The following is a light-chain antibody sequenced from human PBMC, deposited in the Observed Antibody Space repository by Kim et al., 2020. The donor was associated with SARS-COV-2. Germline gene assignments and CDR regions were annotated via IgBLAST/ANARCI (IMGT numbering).Light chain of an antibody. V-gene: IGLV3-1*01. CDR2: QDG. Sequence: SYELTQPPSVSVSPGQTASITCSGDKLGDKYACWYQQKPGQSPVLVIYQDGKRPSGIPERFSGSNSGNTATLTISGTQAMDEADYYCQAWDSSTWVFGGG. CDR3: QAWDSSTWV. J-gene: IGLJ3*02. CDR1: KLGDKY.